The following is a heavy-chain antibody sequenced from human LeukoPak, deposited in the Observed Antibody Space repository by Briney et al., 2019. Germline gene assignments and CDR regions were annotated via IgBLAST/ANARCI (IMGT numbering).Heavy chain of an antibody. D-gene: IGHD6-19*01. V-gene: IGHV4-59*08. J-gene: IGHJ2*01. CDR1: GGSISSYY. CDR3: ARRYSSGWYFDL. Sequence: SETLSLTCTVSGGSISSYYWSWIRQPPGKGLEWIGYIYYSGSTNYNPSLKSRVTISVDTSKNQFSLKLGSVTAADTAVYYCARRYSSGWYFDLWGRGTLVTVSS. CDR2: IYYSGST.